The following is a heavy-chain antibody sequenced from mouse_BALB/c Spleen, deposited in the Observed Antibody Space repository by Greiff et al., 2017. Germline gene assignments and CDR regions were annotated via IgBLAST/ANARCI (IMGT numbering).Heavy chain of an antibody. CDR3: IRGVITRYKYAMDY. Sequence: QVQLQQSGAELVKPGASVKLSCKASGYTFTSYYMYWVKQRPGQGLEWIGEINPSNGGTNFNEKFKSKATLTVDKSSSTAYMQLSSLTSEDTAVYFGIRGVITRYKYAMDYWGEGTSVTVSS. CDR2: INPSNGGT. J-gene: IGHJ4*01. V-gene: IGHV1S81*02. D-gene: IGHD1-3*01. CDR1: GYTFTSYY.